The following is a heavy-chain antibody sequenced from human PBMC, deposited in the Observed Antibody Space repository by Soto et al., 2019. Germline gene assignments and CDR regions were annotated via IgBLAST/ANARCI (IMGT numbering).Heavy chain of an antibody. D-gene: IGHD3-22*01. V-gene: IGHV3-30*04. CDR1: GFTFSSYA. Sequence: GGSLRLSCAASGFTFSSYAMHWVRQAPGKGLEWVAVISYDGSNKDYADSVKGRFTISRDNSKNTLYLQMNSLRAEDTAVYYCARDRYYDSSGYSDGDYWGQGTLVTVSS. CDR2: ISYDGSNK. CDR3: ARDRYYDSSGYSDGDY. J-gene: IGHJ4*02.